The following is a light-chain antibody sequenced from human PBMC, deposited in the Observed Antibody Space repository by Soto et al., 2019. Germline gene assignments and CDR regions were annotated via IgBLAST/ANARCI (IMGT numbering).Light chain of an antibody. J-gene: IGKJ5*01. V-gene: IGKV3-15*01. CDR3: QQYNNWPPT. CDR1: QSVSSN. CDR2: GAS. Sequence: EIVMTQSPATLSLSPGERATLSCRASQSVSSNLAWYQQKPGQAPRLLIYGASTRATGIPARFSGIRSATDFTLTISSLQSEDFALYYCQQYNNWPPTFGQGTRLEIK.